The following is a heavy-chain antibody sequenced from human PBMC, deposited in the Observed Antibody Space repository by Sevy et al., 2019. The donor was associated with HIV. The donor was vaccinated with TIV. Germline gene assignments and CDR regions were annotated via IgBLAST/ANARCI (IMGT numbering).Heavy chain of an antibody. J-gene: IGHJ6*02. Sequence: GGSLRLSCAASGFTFSTYTMNWVRQAPGKGLEWVSAISGSGGSTYYADSVKGRFTMSRNKSKNTLYLQMNNLRAEDTAVYYCAKGDSTFYGMDVWGHGTTVTVSS. V-gene: IGHV3-23*01. CDR3: AKGDSTFYGMDV. CDR1: GFTFSTYT. D-gene: IGHD6-13*01. CDR2: ISGSGGST.